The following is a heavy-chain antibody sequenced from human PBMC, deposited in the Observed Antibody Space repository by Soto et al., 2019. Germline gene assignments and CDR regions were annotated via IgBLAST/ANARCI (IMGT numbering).Heavy chain of an antibody. J-gene: IGHJ4*02. CDR1: GGSSSGYY. D-gene: IGHD2-8*01. V-gene: IGHV4-34*01. CDR3: ARSRVYATHFDY. CDR2: INHSGST. Sequence: SETLSLTCAVYGGSSSGYYWSWIRQPPGKGLEWIGEINHSGSTNYNPSLKSRVTISVDTSKNQSSLKLSSVTAADTAVYYCARSRVYATHFDYWGQGTLVTVSS.